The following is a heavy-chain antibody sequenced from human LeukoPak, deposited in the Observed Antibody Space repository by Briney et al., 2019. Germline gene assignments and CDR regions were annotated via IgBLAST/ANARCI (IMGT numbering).Heavy chain of an antibody. J-gene: IGHJ6*02. CDR2: ISYDGSNK. V-gene: IGHV3-30-3*01. D-gene: IGHD3-22*01. CDR1: GFTFSSYA. Sequence: PGRSLRLSCAASGFTFSSYAMHWVRQAPGKGLEWVAVISYDGSNKYYADSVKGRFTISRDNSKNTLYLQMNSLRAEYTAVYYCARDEYYYDSSGYYRLNYYYYGMDVWGLGTTVTVSS. CDR3: ARDEYYYDSSGYYRLNYYYYGMDV.